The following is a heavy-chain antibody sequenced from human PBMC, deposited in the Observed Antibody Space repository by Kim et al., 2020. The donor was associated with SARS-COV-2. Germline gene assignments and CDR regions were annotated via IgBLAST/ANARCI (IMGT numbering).Heavy chain of an antibody. V-gene: IGHV3-30-3*01. CDR3: ARNDGSGSDYLDY. CDR2: ISYDGSNK. CDR1: GFTFSSYA. Sequence: GGSLRLSCAASGFTFSSYAMHWVRQAPGKGLEWVAVISYDGSNKYYADSVKGRFTISRDNSKNTLYLQMNSLRAEDTAVYYGARNDGSGSDYLDYWVHG. D-gene: IGHD3-10*01. J-gene: IGHJ4*01.